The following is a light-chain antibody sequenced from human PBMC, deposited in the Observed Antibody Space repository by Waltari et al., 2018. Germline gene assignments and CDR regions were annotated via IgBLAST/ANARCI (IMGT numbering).Light chain of an antibody. CDR2: LGS. Sequence: RRDSSGYKDVYWYLKKPGQSPQLLILLGSNRGAGVPDRFSVSGSGTDFTLIISRVEAEDVGAYYGRQARQSPLTLGGGTKVEIK. CDR1: RRDSSGYKD. CDR3: RQARQSPLT. J-gene: IGKJ4*01. V-gene: IGKV2-28*01.